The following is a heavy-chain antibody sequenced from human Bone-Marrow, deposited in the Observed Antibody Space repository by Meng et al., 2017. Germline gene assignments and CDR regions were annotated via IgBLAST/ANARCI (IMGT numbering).Heavy chain of an antibody. CDR3: ARERGYGYGPPYYYYGMDV. J-gene: IGHJ6*02. D-gene: IGHD5-18*01. Sequence: SETLSLTCTVSGGSISSYYWSWIRQPPGKGLEWIGYIYYSGSTNYNTSLKSRVTISVDTSKNQFSLKLGSVTAADTAVYYCARERGYGYGPPYYYYGMDVWGQGTTVTVSS. CDR2: IYYSGST. CDR1: GGSISSYY. V-gene: IGHV4-59*01.